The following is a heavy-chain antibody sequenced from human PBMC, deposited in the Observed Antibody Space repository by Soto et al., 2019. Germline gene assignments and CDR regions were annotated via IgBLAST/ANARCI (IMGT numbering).Heavy chain of an antibody. D-gene: IGHD6-6*01. Sequence: PSETLSLTCTVSGGSIRSGGYYWSWIRQHPGKGLERIGYIYYSGSTYYNPSLKSRVTISVDTSKNQFSLKLSSVTAADTAVYYCASYSSSSDAFDTWGQGTRGSVSS. J-gene: IGHJ3*02. CDR2: IYYSGST. CDR1: GGSIRSGGYY. CDR3: ASYSSSSDAFDT. V-gene: IGHV4-31*03.